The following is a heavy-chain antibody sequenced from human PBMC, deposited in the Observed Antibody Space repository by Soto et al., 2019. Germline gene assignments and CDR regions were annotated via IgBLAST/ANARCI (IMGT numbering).Heavy chain of an antibody. J-gene: IGHJ4*02. CDR1: GGSISSSSYY. CDR2: IYYSGST. V-gene: IGHV4-39*01. Sequence: SETLSLTCTVSGGSISSSSYYWGWIRQPPGKGLEWIGSIYYSGSTYYNPSLKSRVTISVDTSKNQFSLKLSSVTAADTAVYYCARPICSGGSCYLVYWGQGTLVTVSS. CDR3: ARPICSGGSCYLVY. D-gene: IGHD2-15*01.